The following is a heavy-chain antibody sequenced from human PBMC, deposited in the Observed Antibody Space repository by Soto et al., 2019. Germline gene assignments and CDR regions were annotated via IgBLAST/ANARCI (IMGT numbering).Heavy chain of an antibody. CDR3: TRQGPQRVGATPHFDY. Sequence: GRSLRLSCAASGFTFSGSAMHWVRQASGKGLEWVGRIRSKANSYATAYAASVKGRFTISRDDSKNTAYLQMNSLKTEDTAVYYCTRQGPQRVGATPHFDYWGQGTLVTASS. V-gene: IGHV3-73*01. D-gene: IGHD1-26*01. CDR2: IRSKANSYAT. CDR1: GFTFSGSA. J-gene: IGHJ4*02.